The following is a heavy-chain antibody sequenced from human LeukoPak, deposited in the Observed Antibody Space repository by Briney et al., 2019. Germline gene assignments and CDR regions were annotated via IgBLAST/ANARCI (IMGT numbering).Heavy chain of an antibody. Sequence: GGSLRPSCAVSGFSFTNYWMHWVRQAPGKGLVWVSYISSDGSVTKYADSVKGRFTISRDNAVNTLYLQMNSLRVEDTAVYYCVRGSLRLPRSTPDYWGQGTLVTVSS. D-gene: IGHD2-21*02. V-gene: IGHV3-74*03. CDR1: GFSFTNYW. J-gene: IGHJ4*02. CDR2: ISSDGSVT. CDR3: VRGSLRLPRSTPDY.